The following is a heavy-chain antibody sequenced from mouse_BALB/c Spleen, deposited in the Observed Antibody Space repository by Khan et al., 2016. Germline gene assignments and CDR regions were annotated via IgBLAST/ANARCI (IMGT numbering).Heavy chain of an antibody. CDR3: ARADSPY. J-gene: IGHJ3*01. V-gene: IGHV5-9-4*01. Sequence: EVELVESGGGLVKPGGSLKLSCAASGFTFSSYAMSWVRQSPEKRLEWVAEISSGGSYTYYPDTVTGRFTISRDNAKNTLYLEMSSRRSEDTTMYYGARADSPYWGQGTLVTVSA. CDR2: ISSGGSYT. D-gene: IGHD6-1*01. CDR1: GFTFSSYA.